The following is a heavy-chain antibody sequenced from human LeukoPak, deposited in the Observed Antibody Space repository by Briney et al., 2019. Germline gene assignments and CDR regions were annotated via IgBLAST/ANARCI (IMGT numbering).Heavy chain of an antibody. J-gene: IGHJ4*02. V-gene: IGHV4-39*07. D-gene: IGHD3-10*01. CDR2: IYYSGST. CDR3: ARGRVRGTMVRGVIMRGHFDY. CDR1: GGSISSSSYY. Sequence: PSETLSLTCTVSGGSISSSSYYWGWIRQPPGKGLEWIGSIYYSGSTYYNPSLKSRVTISVDTSKNQFSLKLSSVTAADTAVYYCARGRVRGTMVRGVIMRGHFDYWGQGTLVTVSS.